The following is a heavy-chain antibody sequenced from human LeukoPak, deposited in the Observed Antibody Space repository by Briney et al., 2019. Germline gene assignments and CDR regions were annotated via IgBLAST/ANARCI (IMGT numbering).Heavy chain of an antibody. Sequence: ASVTVSCKASGYTFTVYYMHWVRQAPGQGREWMGWINPNSGGTNYAQKFQGRVTMTRDTSISTAYMELSRLRSDDTAVYYCARDKDYYGSGSQPDYWGQGTLVTVSS. CDR3: ARDKDYYGSGSQPDY. CDR2: INPNSGGT. J-gene: IGHJ4*02. D-gene: IGHD3-10*01. CDR1: GYTFTVYY. V-gene: IGHV1-2*02.